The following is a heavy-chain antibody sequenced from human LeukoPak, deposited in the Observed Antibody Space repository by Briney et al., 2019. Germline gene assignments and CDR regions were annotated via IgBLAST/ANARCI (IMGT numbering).Heavy chain of an antibody. Sequence: SETLSLTCTVSGGSISSYYWSWIRQPPGKGLEWIGYIYYSGSTNYNPSLKSRVTISVDTSKNQFSLKLSSLTAADTAVYYCARGTYGSTWQLEHFDYWGQGTLVTVSS. CDR1: GGSISSYY. J-gene: IGHJ4*02. D-gene: IGHD1-1*01. CDR3: ARGTYGSTWQLEHFDY. V-gene: IGHV4-59*01. CDR2: IYYSGST.